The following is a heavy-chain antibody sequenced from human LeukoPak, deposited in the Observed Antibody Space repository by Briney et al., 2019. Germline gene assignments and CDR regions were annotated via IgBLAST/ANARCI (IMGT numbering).Heavy chain of an antibody. CDR3: AKDFLNTAMVTMALYYYYMDV. Sequence: PGGSLRLSCAASGFTFSSYSMNWVRQAPGKGLEWVSSISSSSSYIYYADSVKGRFTISRDNAKNSLYLQMNSLRAEDTAVYYCAKDFLNTAMVTMALYYYYMDVWGKGTTVTVSS. J-gene: IGHJ6*03. V-gene: IGHV3-21*04. CDR1: GFTFSSYS. CDR2: ISSSSSYI. D-gene: IGHD5-18*01.